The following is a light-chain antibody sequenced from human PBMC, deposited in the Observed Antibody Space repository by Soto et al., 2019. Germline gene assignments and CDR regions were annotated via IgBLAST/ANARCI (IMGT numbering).Light chain of an antibody. CDR2: DVS. CDR1: QSISNW. Sequence: DIQMTQSPSSVSASVGDRVTITCRASQSISNWLAWYQQKPGKAPTLLIYDVSRLESGVPSRFSGSGSGTEFTLTISSLQPDDFATYYCQQLNFFPITFGQGARLEIK. V-gene: IGKV1-5*01. CDR3: QQLNFFPIT. J-gene: IGKJ5*01.